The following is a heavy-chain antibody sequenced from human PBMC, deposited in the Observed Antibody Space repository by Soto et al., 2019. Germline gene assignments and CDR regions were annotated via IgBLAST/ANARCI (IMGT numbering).Heavy chain of an antibody. V-gene: IGHV5-51*01. Sequence: GESLKNSCKGSGYSFTSYWIGWVRQMPGKGLEWMGIIYPGDSDTRYSPSFQGQVTISADKSISTAYLQWSSLKASDTAMYYCARGVPAALEYYYMDVWGKGTTVTVSS. CDR2: IYPGDSDT. J-gene: IGHJ6*03. CDR1: GYSFTSYW. D-gene: IGHD2-2*01. CDR3: ARGVPAALEYYYMDV.